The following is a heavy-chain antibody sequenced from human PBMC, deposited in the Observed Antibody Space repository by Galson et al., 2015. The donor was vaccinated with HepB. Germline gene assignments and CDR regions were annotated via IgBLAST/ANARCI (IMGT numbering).Heavy chain of an antibody. V-gene: IGHV1-8*01. CDR3: AGEWYCSGGSCSRGAFDI. D-gene: IGHD2-15*01. J-gene: IGHJ3*02. Sequence: SVKVSCKASGYTFTSYDINWVRQATGQGLEWMGWMNPNSGNTGYAQKFQGRVTMTRNTSISTAYMELSSLRSEDTAVYYCAGEWYCSGGSCSRGAFDIWGQGTMVTVSS. CDR1: GYTFTSYD. CDR2: MNPNSGNT.